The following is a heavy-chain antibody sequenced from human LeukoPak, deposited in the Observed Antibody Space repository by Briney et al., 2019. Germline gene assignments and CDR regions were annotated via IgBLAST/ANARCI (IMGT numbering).Heavy chain of an antibody. CDR2: IKQDRSEK. J-gene: IGHJ3*02. D-gene: IGHD2-15*01. V-gene: IGHV3-7*04. Sequence: GSLRLSCAASGFTFSSYWMSWVRQAPGKGLEWVANIKQDRSEKYYVDSVKGRFTISRDNAQNSLYLQMNSLRAEDTAVYYCARVRGGYCSGGSCYSAFDIWGQGTMVTVSS. CDR1: GFTFSSYW. CDR3: ARVRGGYCSGGSCYSAFDI.